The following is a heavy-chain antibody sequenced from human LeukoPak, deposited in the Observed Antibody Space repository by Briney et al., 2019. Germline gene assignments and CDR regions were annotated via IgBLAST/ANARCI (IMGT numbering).Heavy chain of an antibody. CDR2: IFYSGST. D-gene: IGHD6-13*01. Sequence: SETLSLTCTVSGGSISSYYWSWIRQPPGEGLEWIGYIFYSGSTDYNPSLKSRVTISVDTSKNQFSLNLSSVTAADTAVYYCARGSSWFAYWGQGTLVTVSS. CDR3: ARGSSWFAY. CDR1: GGSISSYY. V-gene: IGHV4-59*01. J-gene: IGHJ4*02.